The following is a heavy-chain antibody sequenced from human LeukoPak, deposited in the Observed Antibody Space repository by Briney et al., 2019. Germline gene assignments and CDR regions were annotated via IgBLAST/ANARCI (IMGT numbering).Heavy chain of an antibody. D-gene: IGHD1-26*01. V-gene: IGHV4-59*01. CDR2: IYYSGST. Sequence: SETLSLTCTVSGGSISSYYWSWIRQPPGKGLEWLGYIYYSGSTNYNPSLKSRVTISVDTSKNQFSLKLSSVTAADTAVYYCARGSGSYSSYYFDYWGQGTLVTVSS. CDR1: GGSISSYY. J-gene: IGHJ4*02. CDR3: ARGSGSYSSYYFDY.